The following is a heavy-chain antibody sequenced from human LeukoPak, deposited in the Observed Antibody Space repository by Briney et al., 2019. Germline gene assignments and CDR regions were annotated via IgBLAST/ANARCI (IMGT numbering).Heavy chain of an antibody. V-gene: IGHV4-34*01. D-gene: IGHD5-18*01. J-gene: IGHJ6*03. CDR1: GGSFSGYY. CDR3: ARGRRYSYGYVGYYSYYMDV. Sequence: SETLSLTCAVSGGSFSGYYWSWIRQPPGKGLEWIGEINHSGSTNYNPSLKIRVTISVDTSKNQFSLKLSSVTAADPAVYDCARGRRYSYGYVGYYSYYMDVWGKGTTVTVSS. CDR2: INHSGST.